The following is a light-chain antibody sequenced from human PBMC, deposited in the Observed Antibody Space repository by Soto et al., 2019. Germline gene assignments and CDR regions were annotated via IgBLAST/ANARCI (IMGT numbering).Light chain of an antibody. CDR1: ESVSSN. CDR2: GAS. V-gene: IGKV3-15*01. J-gene: IGKJ4*01. Sequence: EVVMTQSPATLSVSPGERATLCCRASESVSSNLAWYQQRPGQAPTLVISGASTRAPGIPARFSGGGSGTEFTLTISSLQSEDFAVYYCQQYHEWPLSFGGGSKV. CDR3: QQYHEWPLS.